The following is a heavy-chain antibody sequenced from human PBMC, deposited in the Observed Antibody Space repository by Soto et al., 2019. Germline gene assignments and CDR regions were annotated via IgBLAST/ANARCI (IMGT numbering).Heavy chain of an antibody. D-gene: IGHD2-15*01. V-gene: IGHV4-31*03. CDR3: ARGTGGSCCPFDY. J-gene: IGHJ4*02. Sequence: QVQLQESGPGLVKPSQTLSLSYSVSGASISSGGNYWSWIRQDPGKGLEWIGFIYYSGNTHYKPALKNRVSMSVDTSKNQFSLRVSSVTAADTAVYYCARGTGGSCCPFDYWGQGTLVTVSS. CDR2: IYYSGNT. CDR1: GASISSGGNY.